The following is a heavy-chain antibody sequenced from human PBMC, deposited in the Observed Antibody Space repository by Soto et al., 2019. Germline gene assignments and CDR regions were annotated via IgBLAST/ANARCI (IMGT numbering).Heavy chain of an antibody. J-gene: IGHJ4*02. D-gene: IGHD6-6*01. Sequence: GESLKISCKASGYSFTSYWIAWVRQMPGKGLEWMGIIYPDDSDTRYSPSFQGQVTISADKSISTAYVQWSSLKASDTAMFYCGRLEYSSSSPYFDYWGQGTLVTVSS. CDR1: GYSFTSYW. V-gene: IGHV5-51*01. CDR3: GRLEYSSSSPYFDY. CDR2: IYPDDSDT.